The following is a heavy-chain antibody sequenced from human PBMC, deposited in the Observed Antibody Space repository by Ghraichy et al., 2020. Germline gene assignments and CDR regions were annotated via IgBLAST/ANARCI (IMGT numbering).Heavy chain of an antibody. Sequence: GGSLRLSCAASGFTFSSYSMNWVRQAPGKGLEWVSYISSSSSTIYYADSVKGRFTISRDNAKNSLYLQMNSLRDEDTAVYYCARVAVAGTLDAFDIWGQGTMVTVSS. CDR2: ISSSSSTI. V-gene: IGHV3-48*02. D-gene: IGHD6-19*01. J-gene: IGHJ3*02. CDR3: ARVAVAGTLDAFDI. CDR1: GFTFSSYS.